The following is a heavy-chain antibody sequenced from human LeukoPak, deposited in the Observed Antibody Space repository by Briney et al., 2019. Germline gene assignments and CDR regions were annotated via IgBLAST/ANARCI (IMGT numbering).Heavy chain of an antibody. Sequence: SVKVSCKASGGTLSSYTISWVRQAPGQGLEWMGRIIPILGIANYAQKFQGRVTITVDKSTSTAYMELSSLRSEDTAVYYCARDTMVRGVSRYYGMDVWGQGTTVTVSS. CDR1: GGTLSSYT. CDR3: ARDTMVRGVSRYYGMDV. V-gene: IGHV1-69*04. J-gene: IGHJ6*02. D-gene: IGHD3-10*01. CDR2: IIPILGIA.